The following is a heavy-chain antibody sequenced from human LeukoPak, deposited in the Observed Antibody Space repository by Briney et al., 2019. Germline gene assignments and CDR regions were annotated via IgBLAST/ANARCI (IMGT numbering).Heavy chain of an antibody. CDR1: GFTFSTYT. Sequence: GGSLRLSCAASGFTFSTYTMNWVRQAPGKGLEWVSSITSSSSNTFYADSVKGRFTLSRDNAKNSLYLQMSSLRAEDTAVYYCARDGDYVFDYWGQETLVTVSS. J-gene: IGHJ4*02. D-gene: IGHD4-17*01. V-gene: IGHV3-21*01. CDR2: ITSSSSNT. CDR3: ARDGDYVFDY.